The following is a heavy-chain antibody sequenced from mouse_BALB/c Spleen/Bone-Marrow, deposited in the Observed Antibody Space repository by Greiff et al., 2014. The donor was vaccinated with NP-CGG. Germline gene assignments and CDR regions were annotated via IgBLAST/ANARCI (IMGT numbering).Heavy chain of an antibody. CDR3: ARHITTVVADY. J-gene: IGHJ2*01. D-gene: IGHD1-1*01. V-gene: IGHV5-9-3*01. CDR2: ISSGGSYT. CDR1: GFTFSSYA. Sequence: EVHLVESGGGLVKPGGSLKLSCAASGFTFSSYAMSWVRQTPEKRLEWVATISSGGSYTYYPDSVKGRFTISRDNAKSTLYLQMSSLRSEDTAMYYCARHITTVVADYWGQGTTLTVSS.